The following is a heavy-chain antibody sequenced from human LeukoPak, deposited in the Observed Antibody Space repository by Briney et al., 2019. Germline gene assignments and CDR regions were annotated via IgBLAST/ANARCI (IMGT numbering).Heavy chain of an antibody. CDR3: ARATSSGWPNFDY. CDR2: IYHSGST. CDR1: GYSISSGYY. V-gene: IGHV4-38-2*01. Sequence: SETLSLTCAVSGYSISSGYYWGWIRQPPGKGLESIGSIYHSGSTYYNPSLKSRVTISVDTSKNQFSLKLSSVTAADTAVYYCARATSSGWPNFDYWGQGTLVTVSS. J-gene: IGHJ4*02. D-gene: IGHD6-19*01.